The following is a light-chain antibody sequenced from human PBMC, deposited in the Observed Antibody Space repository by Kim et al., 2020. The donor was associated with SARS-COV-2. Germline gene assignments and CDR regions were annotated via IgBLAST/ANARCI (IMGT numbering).Light chain of an antibody. Sequence: DIQMTQSPFSLSASVGDRVTITCLASQSISSYLNWYQQKPGKAPKLLIYAASSLQSGVPSRFSGSGSGTDFTLTISSLQPEDFATYYCQQSYSTLYTFGQGTKLEI. CDR1: QSISSY. J-gene: IGKJ2*01. CDR3: QQSYSTLYT. CDR2: AAS. V-gene: IGKV1-39*01.